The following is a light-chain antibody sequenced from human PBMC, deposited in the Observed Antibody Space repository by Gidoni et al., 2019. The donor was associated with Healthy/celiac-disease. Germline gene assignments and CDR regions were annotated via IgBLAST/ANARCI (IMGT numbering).Light chain of an antibody. CDR1: QGISSY. CDR3: QQLNSYPLG. Sequence: IRLTQSPSSLSASVGDRVTITCRASQGISSYLAWYQQKPGKAPKLLIYAASTLQSGVPSRFSGSGSGTDFTLTISSLQPEDFATYYCQQLNSYPLGFGGGTKVEIK. CDR2: AAS. V-gene: IGKV1-9*01. J-gene: IGKJ4*01.